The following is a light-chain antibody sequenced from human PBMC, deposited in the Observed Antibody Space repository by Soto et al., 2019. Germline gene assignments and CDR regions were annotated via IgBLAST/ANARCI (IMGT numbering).Light chain of an antibody. J-gene: IGLJ2*01. CDR1: SSDVVGYNY. CDR2: DVS. CDR3: SSYTSSSTPEVV. Sequence: QSALTQPASVSGSPGQSITISCTGTSSDVVGYNYVSWYQQHPGKAPKLMIYDVSNRPSGVSNRFSGSKSGNTASLTISGLQAEDEADYYCSSYTSSSTPEVVFGGGTKVTVL. V-gene: IGLV2-14*01.